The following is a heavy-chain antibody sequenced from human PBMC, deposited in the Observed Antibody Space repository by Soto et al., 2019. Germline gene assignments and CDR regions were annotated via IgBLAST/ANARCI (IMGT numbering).Heavy chain of an antibody. Sequence: GGSLRLSCAVSGFTFSAFAMYWVRQAPGQGLEWVAVISSDGSSKYYGDSVRGRFTISRDNSKNTLFLEMNSLRSEDTAVYYCAKDRGLAESGRWSHYYYGMDVWGQGTTVTVSS. J-gene: IGHJ6*02. V-gene: IGHV3-30*18. D-gene: IGHD1-26*01. CDR2: ISSDGSSK. CDR1: GFTFSAFA. CDR3: AKDRGLAESGRWSHYYYGMDV.